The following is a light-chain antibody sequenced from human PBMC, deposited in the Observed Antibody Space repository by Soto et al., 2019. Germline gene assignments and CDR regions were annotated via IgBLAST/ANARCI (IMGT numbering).Light chain of an antibody. CDR1: SSDVGGYNY. V-gene: IGLV2-8*01. J-gene: IGLJ1*01. CDR3: SSYAGNNNYV. CDR2: EAN. Sequence: QSVLTQPPSASGSPGQSVAISCTGTSSDVGGYNYVSWYQLHPGKAPKLMIYEANLRPSGVPDRFSGSKSGNTASLTVSGLQAEDEADYYCSSYAGNNNYVFGTGTKVTVL.